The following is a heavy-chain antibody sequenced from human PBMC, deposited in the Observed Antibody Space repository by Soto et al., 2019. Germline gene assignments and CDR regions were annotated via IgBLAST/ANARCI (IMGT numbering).Heavy chain of an antibody. Sequence: PVGSLRLSCAASGFTVSSNYMSWVRQAPGKGLEWVSVIYSGGSTYYADSVKGRFTISRDNSKNTLYLQMNSLRAEDTAVYYCARDAAYSSSSYYYYGMDVWGQGTTVTV. CDR1: GFTVSSNY. J-gene: IGHJ6*02. CDR2: IYSGGST. V-gene: IGHV3-53*01. CDR3: ARDAAYSSSSYYYYGMDV. D-gene: IGHD6-6*01.